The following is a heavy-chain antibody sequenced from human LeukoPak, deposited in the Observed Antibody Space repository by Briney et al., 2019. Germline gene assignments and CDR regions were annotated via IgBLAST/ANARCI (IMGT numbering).Heavy chain of an antibody. Sequence: PGGSLRLSCAASGFTFSDYRMHWVRQAPGKGLEWVAVIWDDGSNKYYADSVKGRFTVSRDNSKNTLYVQMNSLRAEDTAVYYCARDGWANPGHWYFDLWGRGTLVTVSS. V-gene: IGHV3-33*01. CDR1: GFTFSDYR. CDR3: ARDGWANPGHWYFDL. J-gene: IGHJ2*01. D-gene: IGHD1-26*01. CDR2: IWDDGSNK.